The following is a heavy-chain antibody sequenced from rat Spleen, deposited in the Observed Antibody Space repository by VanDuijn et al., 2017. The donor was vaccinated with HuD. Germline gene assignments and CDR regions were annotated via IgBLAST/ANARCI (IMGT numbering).Heavy chain of an antibody. CDR3: AKDMSRTIAARSYWYFDF. D-gene: IGHD1-2*01. V-gene: IGHV5-46*01. Sequence: EVQLVESGGGLVQPGRSLKLSCAASGFTFSSFPMAWVRQAPTKGLEWVATISTSGGSTYYRDSVKGRFTISRDNAKSTLYLQMESLRSEDTATYYCAKDMSRTIAARSYWYFDFWGPGTMVTVSS. CDR1: GFTFSSFP. J-gene: IGHJ1*01. CDR2: ISTSGGST.